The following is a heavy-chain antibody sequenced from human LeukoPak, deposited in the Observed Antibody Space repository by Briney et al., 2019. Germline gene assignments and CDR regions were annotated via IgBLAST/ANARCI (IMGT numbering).Heavy chain of an antibody. J-gene: IGHJ5*02. CDR3: ARADWLRFLFDP. V-gene: IGHV4-31*03. CDR1: GGSISSGGYY. Sequence: PSETLSLTCTVSGGSISSGGYYWSWIRQHPGKGLEWFGYIYYSGSTYDNPSLKSRVIISVDTSKNQFSLKLSSVTAADTAVYYCARADWLRFLFDPWGQGTLVTVSS. CDR2: IYYSGST. D-gene: IGHD3-9*01.